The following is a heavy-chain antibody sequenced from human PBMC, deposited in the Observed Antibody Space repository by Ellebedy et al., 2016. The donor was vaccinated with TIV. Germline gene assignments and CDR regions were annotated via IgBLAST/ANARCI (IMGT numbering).Heavy chain of an antibody. J-gene: IGHJ4*02. V-gene: IGHV3-30*19. CDR1: GFTFSSYG. CDR3: ASDPVAGTAN. CDR2: IWYDGSNK. Sequence: GESLKISXAASGFTFSSYGMHWVRQAPGKGLEWVAVIWYDGSNKYYADSVKGRFTISRDNSQNTLYLQMNSLRAEDAAVYYCASDPVAGTANWGQGILVTVSS. D-gene: IGHD6-19*01.